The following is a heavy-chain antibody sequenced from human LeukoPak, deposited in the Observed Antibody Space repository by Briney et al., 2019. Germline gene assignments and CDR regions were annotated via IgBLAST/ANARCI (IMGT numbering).Heavy chain of an antibody. CDR1: GGSISSNY. Sequence: SETLSLTCTVSGGSISSNYWSWIRQPPGEGLEWIGYLFNNGSTNYNPSLKSRVTLSVGTSKNQFSLKVTSVTAADTAVYYCARQVSSHCSSTSCSNYAGDWFDPWGQGTLVTVSS. D-gene: IGHD2-2*01. CDR2: LFNNGST. J-gene: IGHJ5*02. CDR3: ARQVSSHCSSTSCSNYAGDWFDP. V-gene: IGHV4-59*01.